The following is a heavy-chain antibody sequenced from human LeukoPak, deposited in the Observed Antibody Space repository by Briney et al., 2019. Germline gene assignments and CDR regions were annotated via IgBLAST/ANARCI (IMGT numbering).Heavy chain of an antibody. V-gene: IGHV3-74*01. J-gene: IGHJ3*02. CDR2: INTDGSST. CDR3: ASDGYYDSSGYYYDAFDI. CDR1: GFTFSSYW. D-gene: IGHD3-22*01. Sequence: GGTLRLSCAASGFTFSSYWMHWVRQAPGKGLVWVSRINTDGSSTSYADSVEGRFIISRDNAKNTLYLQMNSLRAEDTAVYYCASDGYYDSSGYYYDAFDIWGQGTMVTVSS.